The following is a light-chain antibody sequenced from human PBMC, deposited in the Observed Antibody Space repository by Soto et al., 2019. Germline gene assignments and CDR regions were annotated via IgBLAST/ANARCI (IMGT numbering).Light chain of an antibody. CDR2: GAS. Sequence: EKVMTQSSATLSVSPGERATLSCRASQSISSNLAWYQQKPGQAPSLLIYGASTRATGIPARFSGSGSGTEFTLTISSLQSEDFAVYYCQQYSNWPYTFGQGTRLEIK. V-gene: IGKV3-15*01. J-gene: IGKJ5*01. CDR1: QSISSN. CDR3: QQYSNWPYT.